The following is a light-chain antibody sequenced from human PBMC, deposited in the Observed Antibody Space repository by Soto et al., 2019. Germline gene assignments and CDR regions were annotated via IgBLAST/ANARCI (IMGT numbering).Light chain of an antibody. Sequence: SYELTQPPSVSVAPGKTARVTCGGYNIGSKSVHWYQQKPGQAPVLVIYYDSDRPSGIPERFSGSNSGNTATLTISRVEVGDEADYYCQVWDSREVFGGGTKLTVL. CDR3: QVWDSREV. J-gene: IGLJ2*01. CDR1: NIGSKS. V-gene: IGLV3-21*04. CDR2: YDS.